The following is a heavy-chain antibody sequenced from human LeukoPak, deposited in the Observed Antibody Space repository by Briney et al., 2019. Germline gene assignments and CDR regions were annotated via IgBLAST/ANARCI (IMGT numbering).Heavy chain of an antibody. CDR3: ATLLTTPYYYGMDV. D-gene: IGHD4-11*01. V-gene: IGHV1-24*01. CDR1: GYTLTELS. Sequence: GPAKVSCKVSGYTLTELSMHWVRQAPGKGLEWMGGFDPEDGETIYAQKFQGRVTMTEDTSTDTAYMELSSLRSEDTAVYYCATLLTTPYYYGMDVWGQGTTVTVSS. J-gene: IGHJ6*02. CDR2: FDPEDGET.